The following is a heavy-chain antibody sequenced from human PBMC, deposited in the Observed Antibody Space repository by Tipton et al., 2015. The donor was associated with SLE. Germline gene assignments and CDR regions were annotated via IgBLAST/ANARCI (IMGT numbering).Heavy chain of an antibody. CDR2: INHSGGT. J-gene: IGHJ6*03. CDR3: ARAPGLDRDYYYYYYMDV. Sequence: TLSLTCAVYVGSFSGYYWSWIRQPPGKGLEWIGEINHSGGTNYNPSLKSRVTISVDTSKNQFSLKLSSVTAADTAVYYCARAPGLDRDYYYYYYMDVWGKGTTVTVSS. D-gene: IGHD3/OR15-3a*01. CDR1: VGSFSGYY. V-gene: IGHV4-34*01.